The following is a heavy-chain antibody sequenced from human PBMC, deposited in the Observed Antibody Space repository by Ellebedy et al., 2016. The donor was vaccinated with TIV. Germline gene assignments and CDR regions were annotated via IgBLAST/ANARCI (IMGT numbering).Heavy chain of an antibody. CDR1: GFNFDDYA. J-gene: IGHJ6*02. CDR2: LSWNSDSI. CDR3: VKALAVSGEDV. D-gene: IGHD6-19*01. V-gene: IGHV3-9*01. Sequence: SLKISCGASGFNFDDYAMYWVRKAPGKGLEWVSSLSWNSDSIDYADSVKGRFTTSRDNAKNSLYLQMNSLRAEDTALYYGVKALAVSGEDVWGQGTMVTVSS.